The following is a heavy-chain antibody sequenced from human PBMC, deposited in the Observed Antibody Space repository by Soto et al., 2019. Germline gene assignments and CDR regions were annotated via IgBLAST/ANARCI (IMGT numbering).Heavy chain of an antibody. CDR3: ATNYGSGSAHFDN. Sequence: QVQLVQSGAEVKTPGSSVKVSCTASGDTFNFYTLSWVRQAPGQGLEWMGRIIPMLGMSNYSQKFQGRVTMIADKSTSTAYMGLSSLRSEDTAIYYCATNYGSGSAHFDNWGQGTLVTVSS. V-gene: IGHV1-69*02. CDR2: IIPMLGMS. D-gene: IGHD3-10*01. J-gene: IGHJ4*02. CDR1: GDTFNFYT.